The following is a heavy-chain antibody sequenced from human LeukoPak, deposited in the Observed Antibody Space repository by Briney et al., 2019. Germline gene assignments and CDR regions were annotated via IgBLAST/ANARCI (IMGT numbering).Heavy chain of an antibody. Sequence: GASVKVSCKASGYTFTGYYMHWVRQAPGQGLEWMGWINPNSGDTKYAQKFQGRVTMTRDTSISTAYMELSRLKPDDTAVYYCARGDSTGWYLIWGQGTMVIVSS. CDR1: GYTFTGYY. CDR2: INPNSGDT. D-gene: IGHD6-19*01. CDR3: ARGDSTGWYLI. V-gene: IGHV1-2*02. J-gene: IGHJ3*02.